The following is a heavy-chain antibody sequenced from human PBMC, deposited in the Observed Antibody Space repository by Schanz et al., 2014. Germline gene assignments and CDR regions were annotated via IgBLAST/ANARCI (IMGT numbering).Heavy chain of an antibody. J-gene: IGHJ3*02. CDR2: ISYDGSSK. V-gene: IGHV3-33*08. CDR1: EFSFSSFG. D-gene: IGHD3-10*01. CDR3: ARGIITMVRGGDVGAFDM. Sequence: QVQLVESGGGVVQPRGSLRLSCAASEFSFSSFGMNWVRQAPGQGLEWVALISYDGSSKNHADSVQGRFTISRDNSKNALYLQMDSLRAEDTAVYYCARGIITMVRGGDVGAFDMWGQGTMVTVSS.